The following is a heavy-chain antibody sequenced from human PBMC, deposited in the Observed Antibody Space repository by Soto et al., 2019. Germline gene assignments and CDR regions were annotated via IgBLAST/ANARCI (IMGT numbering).Heavy chain of an antibody. CDR1: GFAFSNSA. Sequence: QMQLVQSGPEVKKPGTSVKVSCKASGFAFSNSAVQWVRQARGQRLEWIGWIVVGSGNTNYAQKFQEIVTITRDMSAATAYMELSSLRSEDTAVYYCATDKGDSYGYGNYWGQGPLVTVSS. J-gene: IGHJ4*02. CDR2: IVVGSGNT. D-gene: IGHD5-18*01. V-gene: IGHV1-58*01. CDR3: ATDKGDSYGYGNY.